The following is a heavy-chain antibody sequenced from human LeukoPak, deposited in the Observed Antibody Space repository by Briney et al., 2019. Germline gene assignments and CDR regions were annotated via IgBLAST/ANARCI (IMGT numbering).Heavy chain of an antibody. J-gene: IGHJ5*02. CDR3: ARGHFFGYYGSGSLLP. D-gene: IGHD3-10*01. V-gene: IGHV1-8*01. CDR1: GYTFTSYD. Sequence: ASVKVSCKASGYTFTSYDINWVRQAIGQGLEWMGWMNPNSGNTGYAQKFQGRVTMTRNTSISTAYMELSSLRSEDTAVYYCARGHFFGYYGSGSLLPWGQGTLVTVSS. CDR2: MNPNSGNT.